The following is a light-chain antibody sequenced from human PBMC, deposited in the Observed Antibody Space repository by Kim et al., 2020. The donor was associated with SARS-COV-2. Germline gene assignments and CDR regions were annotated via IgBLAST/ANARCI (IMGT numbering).Light chain of an antibody. CDR3: QQYNNWPPWT. J-gene: IGKJ1*01. V-gene: IGKV3-15*01. CDR1: QSVSNN. CDR2: GAS. Sequence: SPGERATLYCRASQSVSNNLAWYQQKPGQAPRLLIYGASTRATGIPARFSGSGSGTEFTLTVSSLQSEDFAVYYCQQYNNWPPWTFGQGTKVDIK.